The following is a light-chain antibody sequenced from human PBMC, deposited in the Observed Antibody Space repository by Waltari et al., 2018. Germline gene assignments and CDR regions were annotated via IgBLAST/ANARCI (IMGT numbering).Light chain of an antibody. V-gene: IGKV2-28*01. CDR2: LVS. J-gene: IGKJ1*01. CDR3: MQARQTPWT. Sequence: DIVMTQSPLSLSVTPGEPASISCRSSQSLLHGSGNTFLDWYLQKPGQSPQLLFYLVSNRAAGVPDRCSGSGSGTDFTLKISRVEAEDVGVYFCMQARQTPWTFGQGTKVEIK. CDR1: QSLLHGSGNTF.